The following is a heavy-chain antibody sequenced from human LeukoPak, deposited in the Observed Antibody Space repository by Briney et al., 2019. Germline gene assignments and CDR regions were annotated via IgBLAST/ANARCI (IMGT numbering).Heavy chain of an antibody. J-gene: IGHJ4*02. CDR1: GFTFSNAW. CDR2: IKSNSDGGTT. Sequence: GGSLRLSCAASGFTFSNAWMSWVRQAPGKGLEWVGRIKSNSDGGTTDYAAPVKGRFTISRGDSKNTLYLQMNSLKTEDTAVYYCTKAISIFDYWGRGNLVTVSS. CDR3: TKAISIFDY. V-gene: IGHV3-15*01.